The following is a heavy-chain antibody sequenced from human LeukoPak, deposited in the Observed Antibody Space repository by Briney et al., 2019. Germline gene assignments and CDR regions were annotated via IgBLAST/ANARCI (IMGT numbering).Heavy chain of an antibody. CDR1: GFTISDNF. V-gene: IGHV3-53*04. D-gene: IGHD3-16*01. Sequence: GGSLRLSCAASGFTISDNFMSWVRQAPGKGLEWVSLIYAAGSTYYADSVKGRFTISRHNSKNTLYLQMNSLRAEDTTVYCCGRGGVGAFDIWGQGTMVTVSS. CDR2: IYAAGST. CDR3: GRGGVGAFDI. J-gene: IGHJ3*02.